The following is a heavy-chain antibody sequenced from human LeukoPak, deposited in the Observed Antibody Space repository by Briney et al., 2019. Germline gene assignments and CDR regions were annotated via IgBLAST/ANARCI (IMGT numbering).Heavy chain of an antibody. CDR1: GYTFTGYY. CDR2: INPNSGGT. D-gene: IGHD3-10*01. V-gene: IGHV1-2*02. Sequence: ASVKVSCKASGYTFTGYYMHWVRQAPGQGLEWMGWINPNSGGTNYAQKLQGRVTITTDTSTSTAYMELRSLRSDDTAVYYCARDLRITMVRGVISQLGYWGQGTLVTVSS. CDR3: ARDLRITMVRGVISQLGY. J-gene: IGHJ4*02.